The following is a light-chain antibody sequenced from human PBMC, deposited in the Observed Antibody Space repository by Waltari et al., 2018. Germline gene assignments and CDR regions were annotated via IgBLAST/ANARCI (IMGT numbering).Light chain of an antibody. Sequence: LTQSPGTLSLSPGERAPLSCRASHNIGTYLVWYPQKPGQPPRLLMYAASRRATGVPDRFSGSGSGTDFSLTISRLEPEDFAVYYCQNHERLPATFGQGTRVEIK. J-gene: IGKJ1*01. CDR1: HNIGTY. CDR3: QNHERLPAT. V-gene: IGKV3-20*01. CDR2: AAS.